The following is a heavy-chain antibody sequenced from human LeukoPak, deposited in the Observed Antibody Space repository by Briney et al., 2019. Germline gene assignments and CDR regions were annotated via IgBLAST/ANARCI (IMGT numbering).Heavy chain of an antibody. J-gene: IGHJ4*02. D-gene: IGHD6-13*01. CDR2: IKHDGSEK. Sequence: GGSLRLSCTASGFPFRDSYMTWIRQAPGRGLEWVASIKHDGSEKYYVDSVEGRFTISRDDAKNSVYLQMNTLRVGDTAVYYCARDRDSSGSWEVNFDYWGQGTLVTVSS. V-gene: IGHV3-7*01. CDR1: GFPFRDSY. CDR3: ARDRDSSGSWEVNFDY.